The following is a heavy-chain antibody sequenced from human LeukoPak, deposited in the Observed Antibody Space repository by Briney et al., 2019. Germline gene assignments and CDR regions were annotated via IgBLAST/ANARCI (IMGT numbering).Heavy chain of an antibody. Sequence: ASVKVSCKASGYTFTSYYMHWVRQAPGQGLEWMGIINPSGGSTSYAQKFQGRVTMTRDTSTSTVYMELSSLRSEDTAVYYCARVATIFSPINWFDPWGQGTLVTVSS. V-gene: IGHV1-46*01. CDR3: ARVATIFSPINWFDP. D-gene: IGHD5-12*01. J-gene: IGHJ5*02. CDR1: GYTFTSYY. CDR2: INPSGGST.